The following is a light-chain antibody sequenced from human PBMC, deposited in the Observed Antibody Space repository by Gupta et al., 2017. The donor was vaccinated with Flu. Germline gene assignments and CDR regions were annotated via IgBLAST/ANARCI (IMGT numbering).Light chain of an antibody. Sequence: SPSTLSAAIGDRVTITCRASQSISPWLAWYQQKPGKAPKLLIYKASTLESGVPSRFYASGSGTEFTLTISSLQPDDFATYYCQQYMAYSTFGQGTKVEIK. CDR3: QQYMAYST. V-gene: IGKV1-5*03. CDR1: QSISPW. J-gene: IGKJ1*01. CDR2: KAS.